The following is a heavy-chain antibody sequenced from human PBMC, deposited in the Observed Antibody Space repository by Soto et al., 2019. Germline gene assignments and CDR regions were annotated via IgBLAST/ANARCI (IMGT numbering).Heavy chain of an antibody. Sequence: EVQLLESGGGLVQPGGSLRLSCAASGFTFSSYAMSWVRQAPGKGLEWVSTISGSGSKTYYADSVKGRFTISKDNSKSTLNLQMNSLRAEDTAVYYCAKDSLNYYYSSGPFDPWGQGTLVIVSS. J-gene: IGHJ5*02. D-gene: IGHD3-10*01. CDR2: ISGSGSKT. CDR3: AKDSLNYYYSSGPFDP. V-gene: IGHV3-23*01. CDR1: GFTFSSYA.